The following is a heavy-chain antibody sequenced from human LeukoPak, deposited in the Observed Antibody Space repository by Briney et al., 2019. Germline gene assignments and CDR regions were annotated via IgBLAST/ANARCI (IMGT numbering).Heavy chain of an antibody. J-gene: IGHJ5*02. V-gene: IGHV2-5*02. Sequence: SGPTLVNPTQTLTLTCTFSGFSLSTSGVGVGWIRQPPGKALEWLALIYWDDDKRYSPSLKSRLTITKDTSKNQVVLTMTNMDPVNTATYYCAHRLAYGSGSTNWFDPWGQGTLVTVSS. CDR2: IYWDDDK. D-gene: IGHD3-10*01. CDR1: GFSLSTSGVG. CDR3: AHRLAYGSGSTNWFDP.